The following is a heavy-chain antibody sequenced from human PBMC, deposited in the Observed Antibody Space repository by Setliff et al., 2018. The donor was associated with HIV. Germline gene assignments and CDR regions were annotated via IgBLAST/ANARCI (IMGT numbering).Heavy chain of an antibody. D-gene: IGHD1-26*01. V-gene: IGHV4-59*11. CDR1: GDSINTHY. J-gene: IGHJ5*02. Sequence: GDSINTHYWSWIRQPPGKGLEWIGCISHSGNTNFNPSLNSRVTISLDTSKNQFSLRLTSLTAADTAIYYCARSTVGAGASFPWGRGILVTVSS. CDR2: ISHSGNT. CDR3: ARSTVGAGASFP.